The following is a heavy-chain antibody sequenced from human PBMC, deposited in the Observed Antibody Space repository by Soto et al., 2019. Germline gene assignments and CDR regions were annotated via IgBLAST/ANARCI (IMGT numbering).Heavy chain of an antibody. J-gene: IGHJ4*02. CDR2: ISGSGSTI. CDR3: AKVFYYYDSSGYYYFDY. CDR1: GLTFSIYA. V-gene: IGHV3-23*01. Sequence: GGSLRLSWAASGLTFSIYAVSCFLQAPGKVPGWISSISGSGSTIYYADSVKGRFTISRDNSKNTLYLQMSSLRAEDTAVYYCAKVFYYYDSSGYYYFDYWGQGTLVTVSS. D-gene: IGHD3-22*01.